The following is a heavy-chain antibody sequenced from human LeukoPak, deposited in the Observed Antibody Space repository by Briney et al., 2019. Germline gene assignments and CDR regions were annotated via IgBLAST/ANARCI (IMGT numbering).Heavy chain of an antibody. CDR3: ARALAHYDSSGYFDY. D-gene: IGHD3-22*01. J-gene: IGHJ4*02. Sequence: GGSLTLSCAASGFTFSSYWMSWVRQAPGKGLEWVANIKQDGSEKYYVDSVKGRFTISRDNAKNSLYLQMNSLRAEDTAVYYCARALAHYDSSGYFDYWGQGTLVTVSS. CDR2: IKQDGSEK. CDR1: GFTFSSYW. V-gene: IGHV3-7*01.